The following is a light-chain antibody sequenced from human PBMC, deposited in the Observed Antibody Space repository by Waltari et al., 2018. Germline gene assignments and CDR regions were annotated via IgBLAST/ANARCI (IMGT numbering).Light chain of an antibody. V-gene: IGLV2-8*01. Sequence: QSPLTQPPSASGSPGQSVTISCTGTSNDVGGYNLVPWYQQHPGKAPKRMIFGVTKRPSGVPDRFAGSKSGNTASLTVSGLQAEDEADYYCTSYAGSNKAVFGGGTKLTVL. CDR1: SNDVGGYNL. J-gene: IGLJ2*01. CDR2: GVT. CDR3: TSYAGSNKAV.